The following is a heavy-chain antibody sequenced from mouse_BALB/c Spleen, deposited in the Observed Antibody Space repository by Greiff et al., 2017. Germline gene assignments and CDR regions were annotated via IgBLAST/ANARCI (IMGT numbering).Heavy chain of an antibody. D-gene: IGHD1-1*01. Sequence: VQLQESGPGLVAPSQSLSITCTVSGFSLTGYGVNWVRQPPGKGLEWLGMIWGDGSTDYNSALKSRLSISKDNSKSQVFLKMNSLQTDDTARYYCARGHGSRNYFDYWGQGTTLTVSS. CDR1: GFSLTGYG. V-gene: IGHV2-6-7*01. CDR2: IWGDGST. CDR3: ARGHGSRNYFDY. J-gene: IGHJ2*01.